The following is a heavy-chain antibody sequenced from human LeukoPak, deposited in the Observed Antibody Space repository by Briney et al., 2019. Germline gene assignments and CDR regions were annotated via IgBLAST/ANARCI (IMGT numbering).Heavy chain of an antibody. V-gene: IGHV1-69*13. Sequence: SVKVSCKASGGTFSSYAISWVRQAPGQGLEWMGRIIPIFGTANYAQKFQGRVTITADESTSTAYMELSSLRSEDTAVYYCASGFWGSGSYYGFDYWGQGTLVTVSS. D-gene: IGHD3-10*01. CDR2: IIPIFGTA. CDR1: GGTFSSYA. CDR3: ASGFWGSGSYYGFDY. J-gene: IGHJ4*02.